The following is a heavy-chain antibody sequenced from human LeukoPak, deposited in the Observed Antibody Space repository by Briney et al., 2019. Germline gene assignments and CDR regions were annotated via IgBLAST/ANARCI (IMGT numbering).Heavy chain of an antibody. V-gene: IGHV4-61*05. D-gene: IGHD6-6*01. Sequence: SETLSLTCIVSVDSISSSSSYWDWIRQPPGKGLEWIGYIYYSGSTNYNPSLKSRVTISVDTSKNQFSLKLSSVTAADTAVYYCARVDSSSTRTLYYYYMDVWGKGTTVTVSS. CDR2: IYYSGST. J-gene: IGHJ6*03. CDR3: ARVDSSSTRTLYYYYMDV. CDR1: VDSISSSSSY.